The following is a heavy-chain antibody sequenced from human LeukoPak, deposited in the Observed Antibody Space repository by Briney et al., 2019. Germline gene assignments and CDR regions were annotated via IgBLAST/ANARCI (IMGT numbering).Heavy chain of an antibody. D-gene: IGHD2-21*01. Sequence: GGSLRLSCAASGFTFSSYSMNWVRQAPGKGLEWVSYISSSGSTIYYADSVRGRFTISRDNAKESLYLQMSSLKVADTAMYYCARDPGVSGDWGTFDLWGQGTMVTVSS. CDR1: GFTFSSYS. CDR2: ISSSGSTI. CDR3: ARDPGVSGDWGTFDL. V-gene: IGHV3-48*04. J-gene: IGHJ3*01.